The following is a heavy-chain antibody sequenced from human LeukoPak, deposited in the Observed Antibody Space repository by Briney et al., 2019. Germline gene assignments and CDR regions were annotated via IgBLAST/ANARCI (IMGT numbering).Heavy chain of an antibody. V-gene: IGHV3-48*01. CDR3: ATGSGSYSFNLLGFDP. Sequence: GGSLRLSCAASGFTFSSYSMNWDRQAPGKGLEWVSYISSSSSTIYYADSVKGRFTISRDNAKNSLYLQMNSLRAEDTAVYYCATGSGSYSFNLLGFDPWGQGTLVTVSS. CDR1: GFTFSSYS. J-gene: IGHJ5*02. D-gene: IGHD1-26*01. CDR2: ISSSSSTI.